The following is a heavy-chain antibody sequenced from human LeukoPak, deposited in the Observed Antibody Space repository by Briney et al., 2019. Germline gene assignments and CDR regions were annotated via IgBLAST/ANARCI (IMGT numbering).Heavy chain of an antibody. D-gene: IGHD2-2*02. CDR1: GFAFSTYA. CDR3: AKVSAEVVVVAAPIRRGYYMDV. V-gene: IGHV3-23*01. Sequence: GGSLRLSCAASGFAFSTYAMSWVRQAPGKGLEWVSTIVGSAGHTYHADSVKGRFTISRDNSKNTLYLQMNSIRAKDSAVYYCAKVSAEVVVVAAPIRRGYYMDVWGKGTPVTVSS. CDR2: IVGSAGHT. J-gene: IGHJ6*03.